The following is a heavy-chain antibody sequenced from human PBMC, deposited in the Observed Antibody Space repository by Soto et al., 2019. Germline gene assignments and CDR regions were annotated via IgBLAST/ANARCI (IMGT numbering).Heavy chain of an antibody. CDR2: ISGSGGST. V-gene: IGHV3-23*01. Sequence: GGSLRLSCAASGFTFSSYAMSWVRQAPGKGLEWVTAISGSGGSTYYADSVXXXFXXXRDNSKNTLYLQMNSLRAEDTAVYYCAKGSWLGPDYWGQGTLVTVSS. CDR3: AKGSWLGPDY. CDR1: GFTFSSYA. D-gene: IGHD6-19*01. J-gene: IGHJ4*02.